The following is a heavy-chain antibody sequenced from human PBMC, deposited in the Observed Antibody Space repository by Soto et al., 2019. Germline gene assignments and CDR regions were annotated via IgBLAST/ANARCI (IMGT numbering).Heavy chain of an antibody. J-gene: IGHJ4*02. D-gene: IGHD6-6*01. Sequence: GASVKVSCKVSGYTLTELSMHWVRQAPGKGLEWMGGFDPEDGETIYAQKFQGRVTMTEDTSTDTAYMELSSLRSEDTAVYYCATVSLTSIAAFAYPYYFDYWGQGTLVTVSS. CDR1: GYTLTELS. CDR2: FDPEDGET. CDR3: ATVSLTSIAAFAYPYYFDY. V-gene: IGHV1-24*01.